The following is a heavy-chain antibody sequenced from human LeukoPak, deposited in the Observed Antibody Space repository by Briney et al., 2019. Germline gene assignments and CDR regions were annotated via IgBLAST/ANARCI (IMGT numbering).Heavy chain of an antibody. CDR2: IYYSGTT. CDR1: GGSISSYY. CDR3: ARGVYIAAAQYGY. Sequence: SETLSLTCTVSGGSISSYYWSWIRQPPGKGLEGIGYIYYSGTTNYNPSLKSRVTTSVDTSKNQFSLKLSSVTAADTAVYYCARGVYIAAAQYGYWGQGTLVTVSS. D-gene: IGHD6-13*01. J-gene: IGHJ4*02. V-gene: IGHV4-59*01.